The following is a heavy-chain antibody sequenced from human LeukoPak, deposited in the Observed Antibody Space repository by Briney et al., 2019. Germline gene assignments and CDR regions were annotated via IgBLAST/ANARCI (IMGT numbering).Heavy chain of an antibody. CDR3: ARDNDGAAAGSFDY. V-gene: IGHV3-30-3*01. J-gene: IGHJ4*02. D-gene: IGHD6-13*01. Sequence: GRSLRLSCAASGFTFSSYAIHWVRQAPGKGLEWVAVISYDGSNKYYADSVKGRFTISRDNSKNTLYLQMNSLRAEDTAVYYCARDNDGAAAGSFDYWGQGTLVTVSS. CDR2: ISYDGSNK. CDR1: GFTFSSYA.